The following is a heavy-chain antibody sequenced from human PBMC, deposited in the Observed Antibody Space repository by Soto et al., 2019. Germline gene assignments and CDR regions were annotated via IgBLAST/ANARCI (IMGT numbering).Heavy chain of an antibody. CDR3: ARGGITGTDRRIYCYYGMDV. CDR2: IKQDGSEK. V-gene: IGHV3-7*01. J-gene: IGHJ6*02. Sequence: GGSLRLSCAASGFTFSSYWMSWVRQAPGKGLEWVANIKQDGSEKYYVDSVKGRFTISRDNAKNSLYLQMNSLRAEDTAVYYCARGGITGTDRRIYCYYGMDVRGQGTTVTVSS. CDR1: GFTFSSYW. D-gene: IGHD1-7*01.